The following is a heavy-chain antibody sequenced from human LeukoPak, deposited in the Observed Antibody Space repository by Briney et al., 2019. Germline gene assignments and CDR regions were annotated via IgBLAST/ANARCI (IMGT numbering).Heavy chain of an antibody. CDR2: VYYSGTA. D-gene: IGHD1-14*01. CDR1: GGSITNDRYY. V-gene: IGHV4-39*01. Sequence: SETLSLTCIVSGGSITNDRYYWGWTRQSPGKGLDWIGTVYYSGTAYYNPSLKSRVTFSVDTSKNQFSLKLSSVTPTDTAVYFCARHSDSVTGSIDFWGRGTLVTVSS. J-gene: IGHJ4*02. CDR3: ARHSDSVTGSIDF.